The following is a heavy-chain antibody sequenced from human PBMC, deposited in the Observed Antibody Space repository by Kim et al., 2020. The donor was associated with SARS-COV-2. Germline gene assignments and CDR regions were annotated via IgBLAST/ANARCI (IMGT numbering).Heavy chain of an antibody. J-gene: IGHJ4*02. CDR3: ARDRRYSLDY. CDR2: IKEDGTEK. D-gene: IGHD2-15*01. Sequence: GGSLRLSCVVSGFSFTTNWMSWVRQAPGKGLEWVAKIKEDGTEKYYGYSVEGRFTISRDNAKNSLYLQMNSLSAEDTAVYYCARDRRYSLDYWGQGTLVNVSS. V-gene: IGHV3-7*01. CDR1: GFSFTTNW.